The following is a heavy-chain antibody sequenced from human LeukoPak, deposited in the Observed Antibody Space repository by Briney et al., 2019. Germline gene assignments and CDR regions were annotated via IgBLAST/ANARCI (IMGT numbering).Heavy chain of an antibody. J-gene: IGHJ4*02. CDR3: AREEVRGVSD. D-gene: IGHD3-10*01. Sequence: GGSLRLSCAASGFTFSSYSMNWVRQAPGKGLEWVSSISSSSSYIYYADSVKGRFTISRDNAKNSLYLQMSSLRAEDTAVYYCAREEVRGVSDWGQGTLVTVSS. CDR1: GFTFSSYS. CDR2: ISSSSSYI. V-gene: IGHV3-21*01.